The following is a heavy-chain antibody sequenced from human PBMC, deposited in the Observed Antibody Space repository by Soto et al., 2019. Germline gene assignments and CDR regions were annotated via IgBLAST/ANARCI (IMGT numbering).Heavy chain of an antibody. CDR3: ASSVAKYYSYGMDV. CDR2: IIPIFGTA. Sequence: QVQLVQSGAEVKKPGSSVKVSCKASGGTFSSYAISWVRQAPGQGLEWMGGIIPIFGTANYAQKFQGRVMIIADESTGTACMELSSLRSEETAVYYCASSVAKYYSYGMDVWGQATTVTVSS. J-gene: IGHJ6*02. D-gene: IGHD5-12*01. V-gene: IGHV1-69*12. CDR1: GGTFSSYA.